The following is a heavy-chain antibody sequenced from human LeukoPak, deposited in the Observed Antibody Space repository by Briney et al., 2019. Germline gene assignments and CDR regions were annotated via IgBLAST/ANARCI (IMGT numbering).Heavy chain of an antibody. J-gene: IGHJ6*03. CDR2: INPNSGGT. CDR1: GYTFTSYY. Sequence: ASVKVSCKASGYTFTSYYMHWVRQAPGQGLEWMGWINPNSGGTNYAQKFQGRVTMTRDTSISTAYMELSRLRSEDTAVYYCARGRGYGSGSYYRNPPYYYYYYMDVWGKGTTVTISS. CDR3: ARGRGYGSGSYYRNPPYYYYYYMDV. V-gene: IGHV1-2*02. D-gene: IGHD3-10*01.